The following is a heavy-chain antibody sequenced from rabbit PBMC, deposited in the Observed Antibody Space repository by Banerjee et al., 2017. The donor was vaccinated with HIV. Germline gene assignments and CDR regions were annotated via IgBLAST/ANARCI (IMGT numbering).Heavy chain of an antibody. CDR1: GFDLSSYYY. V-gene: IGHV1S45*01. CDR3: ARDRDTGTVYYFDL. J-gene: IGHJ3*01. D-gene: IGHD7-1*01. CDR2: IYTGSGTS. Sequence: QEQLEESGGDLVKPEGSLTLTCTASGFDLSSYYYMCWVRQAPGKGLEWIGCIYTGSGTSYYASWAKGRFTISKTSSTTVTLQMTSLTAADTATYFCARDRDTGTVYYFDLWGQGTLVTVS.